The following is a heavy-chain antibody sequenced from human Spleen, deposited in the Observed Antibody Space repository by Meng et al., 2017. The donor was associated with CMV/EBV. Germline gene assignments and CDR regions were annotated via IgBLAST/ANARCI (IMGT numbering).Heavy chain of an antibody. CDR1: GDSVSSNSAT. J-gene: IGHJ6*02. CDR2: THYKSKWYN. Sequence: SQTLSLTCAISGDSVSSNSATWNWIRQSPSRGLEWLGRTHYKSKWYNDYAVSVKSRITINPDTYKNQFSLKLNSVTPEDTAVYYCAREGVSLVRGVVLDYYGMDVWGQGTTVTVSS. CDR3: AREGVSLVRGVVLDYYGMDV. V-gene: IGHV6-1*01. D-gene: IGHD3-10*01.